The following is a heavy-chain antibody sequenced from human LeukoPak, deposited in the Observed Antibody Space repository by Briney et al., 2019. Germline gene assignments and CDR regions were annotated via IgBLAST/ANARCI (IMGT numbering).Heavy chain of an antibody. CDR3: ARGGRLQFGYYYYMDV. V-gene: IGHV3-48*03. CDR2: ISNSGSTK. CDR1: GFTFSSYE. Sequence: PGGSLRLSCAASGFTFSSYEMNWIRQAPGKGLEWISYISNSGSTKYYADSVKGRFTISRDNAKNSLYLQMNSLRAEDTALYYCARGGRLQFGYYYYMDVWGKGTTVTVSS. J-gene: IGHJ6*03. D-gene: IGHD5-24*01.